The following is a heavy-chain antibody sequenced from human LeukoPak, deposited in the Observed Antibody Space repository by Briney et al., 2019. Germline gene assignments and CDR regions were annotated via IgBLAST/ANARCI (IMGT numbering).Heavy chain of an antibody. CDR2: ISSSSSYI. CDR1: GFTFSSYS. Sequence: GGSLRLSCAASGFTFSSYSMNWVRQAPGKGLEWVSSISSSSSYIYYADSVKGRFTISRDNAKNSLYLQMNSLRAEDTAVYYCARVRRLVSPTAEDYWGQGTLVTVSS. V-gene: IGHV3-21*01. J-gene: IGHJ4*02. CDR3: ARVRRLVSPTAEDY. D-gene: IGHD6-19*01.